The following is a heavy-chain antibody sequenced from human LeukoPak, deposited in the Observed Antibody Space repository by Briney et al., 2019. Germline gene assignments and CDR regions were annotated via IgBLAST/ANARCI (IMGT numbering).Heavy chain of an antibody. CDR2: ISYDGNNK. J-gene: IGHJ6*02. CDR1: AFTFSAYG. V-gene: IGHV3-30*18. CDR3: AKDSGVNPYYYYAMDV. Sequence: GRSLRLSCAVSAFTFSAYGMHWVRQAPGKGLEWVAVISYDGNNKFYADSVKGRFTISRGNSKNTLYLQMNSLRAEDTAVFYCAKDSGVNPYYYYAMDVWGQGTTVTVSS.